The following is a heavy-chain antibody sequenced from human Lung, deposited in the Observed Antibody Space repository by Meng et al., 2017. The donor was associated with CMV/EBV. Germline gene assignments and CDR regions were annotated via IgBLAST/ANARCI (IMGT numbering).Heavy chain of an antibody. CDR1: GGLISSYY. CDR2: IYTSGST. Sequence: VHVPAAAPSLVVPSASLPLTSPVSGGLISSYYWSWIRQPAGKGLEWNGLIYTSGSTNYNPSLTSRVTMSADTSKNQFSRKLSSVTAADTAVYYCARGSRDEAFQHWGQGTLVTVSS. J-gene: IGHJ1*01. CDR3: ARGSRDEAFQH. V-gene: IGHV4-4*07. D-gene: IGHD5-24*01.